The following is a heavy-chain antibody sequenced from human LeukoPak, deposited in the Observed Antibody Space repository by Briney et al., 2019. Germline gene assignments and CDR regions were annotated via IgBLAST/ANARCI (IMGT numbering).Heavy chain of an antibody. CDR2: INPNSGGT. J-gene: IGHJ6*03. CDR1: GYTLTGYY. V-gene: IGHV1-2*02. CDR3: AKDLVHSGSQRDHYYYMDV. D-gene: IGHD1-26*01. Sequence: GASVKVSCKASGYTLTGYYMHWVRQAPGQGLEWMGWINPNSGGTNYAQKFQGRVTMTRDTSISTAYMELSRLRSDDTAVYYCAKDLVHSGSQRDHYYYMDVWGKGTTVTISS.